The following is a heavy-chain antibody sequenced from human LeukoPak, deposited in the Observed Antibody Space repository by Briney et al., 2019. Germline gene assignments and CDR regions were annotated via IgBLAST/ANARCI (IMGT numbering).Heavy chain of an antibody. V-gene: IGHV1-18*01. CDR2: ISAYNGNT. CDR1: GYTFTSYG. J-gene: IGHJ4*02. Sequence: ASVKVSCKASGYTFTSYGISWVRQAPGQGLEWMGWISAYNGNTNYAQKLQGRVTMTTDTSTSTAYMELRSLRSDDTAVYYCAITGRGIAAAGARFDYWGQGTLVTVSS. D-gene: IGHD6-13*01. CDR3: AITGRGIAAAGARFDY.